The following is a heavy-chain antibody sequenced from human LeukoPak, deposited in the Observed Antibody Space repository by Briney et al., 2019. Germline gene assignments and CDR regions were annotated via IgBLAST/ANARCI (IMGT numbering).Heavy chain of an antibody. CDR2: IYSGGNT. CDR3: AGGGGDRNPFDY. D-gene: IGHD4-17*01. V-gene: IGHV3-66*01. Sequence: GGSLRLSCAVSGFTVSDNYMTWVRQAPGKGLDWASVIYSGGNTYYADSVKGRFIISRDNSKNTLYLQMNSLRVEDTAVYYCAGGGGDRNPFDYWGQGTLVTVCS. J-gene: IGHJ4*02. CDR1: GFTVSDNY.